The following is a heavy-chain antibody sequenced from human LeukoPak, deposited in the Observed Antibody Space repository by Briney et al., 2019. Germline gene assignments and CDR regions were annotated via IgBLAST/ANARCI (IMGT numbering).Heavy chain of an antibody. CDR2: IKHDGSEK. CDR3: ARDRSSHAFDI. CDR1: GFTFSSDW. J-gene: IGHJ3*02. V-gene: IGHV3-7*01. Sequence: GGSLRLSCAASGFTFSSDWMGWVRQPPGKGLQWVANIKHDGSEKFYVDSLKGRFTVSRDNAKNSLYLQMNSLRFEDTAAYFCARDRSSHAFDIWGQGTLVTVSS.